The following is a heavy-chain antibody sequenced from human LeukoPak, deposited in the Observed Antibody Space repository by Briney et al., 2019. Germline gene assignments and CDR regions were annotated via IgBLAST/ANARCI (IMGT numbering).Heavy chain of an antibody. CDR3: ARRYDSLTGYSPDAFDI. CDR1: GGTFSSYA. D-gene: IGHD3-9*01. CDR2: IIPIFGTA. Sequence: GSSVTVSCKASGGTFSSYAVSWVRQAPGQGLEWMGVIIPIFGTANYAQKFQGRVTITADESTSTAYMEPSSLRSEDTAVYYCARRYDSLTGYSPDAFDIWGQGTMVTVSS. J-gene: IGHJ3*02. V-gene: IGHV1-69*01.